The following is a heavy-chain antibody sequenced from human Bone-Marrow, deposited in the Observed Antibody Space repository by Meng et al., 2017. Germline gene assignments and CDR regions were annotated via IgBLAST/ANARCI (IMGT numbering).Heavy chain of an antibody. CDR1: GGSFSGYY. V-gene: IGHV4-34*01. CDR2: INHSGST. J-gene: IGHJ4*02. D-gene: IGHD3-22*01. CDR3: ARLAYDSSGYWFDY. Sequence: VQLQQWGAGLLKPSATLSLTCAVYGGSFSGYYWSWIRQPPGKGLEWIGEINHSGSTNYNPSLKSRVTISVDTSKNQFSLKLSSVTAADTAVYYCARLAYDSSGYWFDYWGQGTLVTVSS.